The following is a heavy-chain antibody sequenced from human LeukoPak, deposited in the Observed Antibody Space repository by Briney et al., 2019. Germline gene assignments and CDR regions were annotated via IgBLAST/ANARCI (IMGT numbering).Heavy chain of an antibody. J-gene: IGHJ6*02. CDR1: GFTFSTYW. CDR3: AKGLRWLVPSNYYNGMDV. CDR2: INSDGSST. V-gene: IGHV3-74*01. Sequence: PGGSLRLSCAASGFTFSTYWMHWVRQAPGKGLVWVSHINSDGSSTNYADSVKGRFTISRDNAESTLYLQMSSLRAEDTAVYYCAKGLRWLVPSNYYNGMDVWGPGTTVTVSS. D-gene: IGHD6-19*01.